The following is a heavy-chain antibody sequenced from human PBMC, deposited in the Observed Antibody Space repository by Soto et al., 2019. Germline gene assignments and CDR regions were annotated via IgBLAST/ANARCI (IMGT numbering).Heavy chain of an antibody. V-gene: IGHV3-48*02. Sequence: GGSLRLSCAASGFTFSSYSMNWVRQAPGKGLEWVSYISSSSSTIYYADSVKGRFTISRDNAKNSLYLQMNSLRDEDTAVYYCARDQKGYYDSSGYYTYGMDVWGQGTTVTVSS. CDR3: ARDQKGYYDSSGYYTYGMDV. D-gene: IGHD3-22*01. CDR1: GFTFSSYS. J-gene: IGHJ6*02. CDR2: ISSSSSTI.